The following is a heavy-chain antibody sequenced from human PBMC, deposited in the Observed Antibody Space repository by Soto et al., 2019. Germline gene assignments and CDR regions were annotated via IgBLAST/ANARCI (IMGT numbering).Heavy chain of an antibody. CDR3: ARKEQLGRYYYYGMDV. V-gene: IGHV1-3*01. CDR1: GYTFTSYA. J-gene: IGHJ6*02. D-gene: IGHD6-13*01. Sequence: ASVKVSCKASGYTFTSYAMHWVRQAPGQRLEWMGWINAGNGNTKYSQKLQGRVTITRDTSASTAYMELSSLRSEDTAVYYCARKEQLGRYYYYGMDVWGQGTLVTVS. CDR2: INAGNGNT.